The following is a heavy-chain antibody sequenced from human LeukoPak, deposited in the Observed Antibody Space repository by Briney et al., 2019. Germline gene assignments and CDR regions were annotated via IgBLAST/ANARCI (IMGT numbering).Heavy chain of an antibody. V-gene: IGHV3-23*01. CDR1: GFTFSNYA. CDR3: PTDRPRPSNEPTNLDY. Sequence: PGGSLRLSCGASGFTFSNYAMSWVRQAPGKGLEWVSAISGSGHNTYHADSVKGRFTISRDNSKSTLYLQMNSLRAEDTAVYFCPTDRPRPSNEPTNLDYWGQGTLVTVSS. CDR2: ISGSGHNT. J-gene: IGHJ4*02. D-gene: IGHD4-11*01.